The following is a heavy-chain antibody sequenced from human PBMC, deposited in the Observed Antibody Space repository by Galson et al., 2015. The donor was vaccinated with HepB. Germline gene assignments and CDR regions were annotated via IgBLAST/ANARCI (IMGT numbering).Heavy chain of an antibody. J-gene: IGHJ4*02. CDR1: GDSVSSNSAA. CDR2: TYYRSKWYN. V-gene: IGHV6-1*01. Sequence: CAISGDSVSSNSAAWNWIRQSPSRGLEWLGRTYYRSKWYNDYAVSVKSRITINPDTSKNQFSLQLNSVTPENTAVYYCARDEPGIAVAGPFDYWGQGTLVTVSS. D-gene: IGHD6-19*01. CDR3: ARDEPGIAVAGPFDY.